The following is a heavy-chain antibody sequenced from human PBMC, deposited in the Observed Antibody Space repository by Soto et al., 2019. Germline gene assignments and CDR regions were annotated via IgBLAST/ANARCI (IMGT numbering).Heavy chain of an antibody. CDR2: IYPGDSDT. Sequence: EVQLVQSGAEVKKPGESLKISCKGSGYSFTTYWIGWVRQMPGKGLEGMVIIYPGDSDTRYSLSFQGQVTISADKSINTTCLQWSSLKASDTAIYYCARQAAAGKYYYAMDVWGQGTTVTVSS. J-gene: IGHJ6*02. CDR1: GYSFTTYW. V-gene: IGHV5-51*01. D-gene: IGHD6-13*01. CDR3: ARQAAAGKYYYAMDV.